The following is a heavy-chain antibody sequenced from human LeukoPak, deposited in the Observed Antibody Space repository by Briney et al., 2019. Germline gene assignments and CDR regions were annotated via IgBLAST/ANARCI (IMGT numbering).Heavy chain of an antibody. D-gene: IGHD2-8*01. CDR1: GFIFSSYA. J-gene: IGHJ4*02. CDR2: ISGSGGST. Sequence: PGGSLRLSCAASGFIFSSYAMSWVRQAPGKGLEWVSTISGSGGSTYYADSVKGRFTISRDNSKNTVYLQMNSLRAEDTAVYCCAKDRSCINNLCLGDFYYWGQGTLVTVSS. V-gene: IGHV3-23*01. CDR3: AKDRSCINNLCLGDFYY.